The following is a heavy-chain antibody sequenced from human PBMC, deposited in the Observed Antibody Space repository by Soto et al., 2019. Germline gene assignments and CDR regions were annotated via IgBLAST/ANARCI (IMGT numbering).Heavy chain of an antibody. CDR1: SGSISSTIYS. D-gene: IGHD3-10*01. CDR2: IYSSGTT. CDR3: ARFYGSVFDP. Sequence: SETLSLTCTVSSGSISSTIYSWSWIRQPPGKGLEWIGYIYSSGTTNNNPSLKSRITISVDTSTNQFSLKLTSVTAADTAVYFCARFYGSVFDPWGQGTLVTVSS. V-gene: IGHV4-61*05. J-gene: IGHJ5*02.